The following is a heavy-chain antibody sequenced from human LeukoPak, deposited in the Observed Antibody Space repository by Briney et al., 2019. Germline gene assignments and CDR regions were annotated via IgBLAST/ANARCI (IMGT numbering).Heavy chain of an antibody. CDR2: IYSGGST. CDR1: GFTVSRNY. CDR3: AREGGYVFDY. D-gene: IGHD5-12*01. Sequence: GGSLRLSCAVSGFTVSRNYMSWVRQAPGKGLEWVSVIYSGGSTDYADSVKGRFTISGDNSKNTVYLQMNSLRPEDTAMYYCAREGGYVFDYWGRGTLVTVSS. J-gene: IGHJ4*02. V-gene: IGHV3-53*01.